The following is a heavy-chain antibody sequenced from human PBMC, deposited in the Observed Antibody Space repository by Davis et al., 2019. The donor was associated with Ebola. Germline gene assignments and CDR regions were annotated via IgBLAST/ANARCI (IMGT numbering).Heavy chain of an antibody. V-gene: IGHV3-30-3*01. CDR1: GFIFSSCA. J-gene: IGHJ4*02. Sequence: GGSLRLSCAASGFIFSSCAMHWVRQAPGKGLEWVGVISYEGSSKYYADSVKGRFTISRDNSKNTLYLQMNSLRAEDTAMYYCARDWGLQPLDYWGQGTLVTVSP. CDR2: ISYEGSSK. CDR3: ARDWGLQPLDY. D-gene: IGHD4-11*01.